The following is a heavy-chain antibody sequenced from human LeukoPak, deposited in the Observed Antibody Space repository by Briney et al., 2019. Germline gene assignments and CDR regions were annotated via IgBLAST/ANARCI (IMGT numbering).Heavy chain of an antibody. CDR3: ARGGRFRRGGYCYGWYFDV. D-gene: IGHD2-21*02. CDR1: GFTFSTYW. Sequence: GGSLRLSWAASGFTFSTYWMAWVRRAPGKGLEWVANIHQEGSEKHYVDSVKGRFTISRDNAKNSLYLQMNSLRDEDTAVYYCARGGRFRRGGYCYGWYFDVWGRRSLVSVSS. J-gene: IGHJ2*01. V-gene: IGHV3-7*01. CDR2: IHQEGSEK.